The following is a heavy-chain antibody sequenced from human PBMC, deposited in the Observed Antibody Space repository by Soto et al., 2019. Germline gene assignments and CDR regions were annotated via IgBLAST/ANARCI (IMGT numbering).Heavy chain of an antibody. CDR2: IYPGDSDT. CDR3: ARSPNYDFWIDYYYYGMDV. D-gene: IGHD3-3*01. CDR1: VYSFTSYW. J-gene: IGHJ6*02. Sequence: GESLKISCKGSVYSFTSYWIGWVRQMPGKGLEWMGIIYPGDSDTRYSPSFQGQVTISAEKYISTAYLQWSSLKASDTAMYYCARSPNYDFWIDYYYYGMDVWGQATTVTVS. V-gene: IGHV5-51*01.